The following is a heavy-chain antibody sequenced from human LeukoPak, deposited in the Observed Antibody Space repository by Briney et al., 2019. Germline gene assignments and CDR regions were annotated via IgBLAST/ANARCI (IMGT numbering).Heavy chain of an antibody. V-gene: IGHV7-4-1*02. Sequence: ASVKVSCKASGYTFTGYYMHWVRQAPGQGLEWMGNIDTTTGNPRYAQDFTGRFVFSLDTSVSTAYLQITSLKADDTAAYYCVRGTPTPGMDYWGQGTQVTVSS. D-gene: IGHD3-10*01. CDR3: VRGTPTPGMDY. CDR1: GYTFTGYY. J-gene: IGHJ4*02. CDR2: IDTTTGNP.